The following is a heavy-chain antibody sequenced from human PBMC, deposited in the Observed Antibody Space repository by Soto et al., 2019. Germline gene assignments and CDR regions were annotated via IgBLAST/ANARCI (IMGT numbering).Heavy chain of an antibody. Sequence: SETLSLTCVVYGGSFSGYYWSWIRQTPGKGLEWIGEINHSGSTKYNPSLKSRVTISVDTSKNQFSLKLSSLTAADTAMFYCARSGQLWTPFDYWGQGTLVTVSS. CDR3: ARSGQLWTPFDY. D-gene: IGHD5-18*01. CDR1: GGSFSGYY. V-gene: IGHV4-34*01. CDR2: INHSGST. J-gene: IGHJ4*02.